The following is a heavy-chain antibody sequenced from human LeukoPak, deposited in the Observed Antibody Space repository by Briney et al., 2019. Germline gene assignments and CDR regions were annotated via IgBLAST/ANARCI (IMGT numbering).Heavy chain of an antibody. CDR3: AGPGAGDLDY. CDR1: GGSFGDYY. V-gene: IGHV4-34*01. CDR2: INHSGST. D-gene: IGHD3-10*01. Sequence: PSETLSLTCAVYGGSFGDYYWSWIRQPPGKGLEWIGEINHSGSTNYNPSLKSRVTISVDVSKNQFSLKLSSVTAADTAVYHCAGPGAGDLDYWGQGTLVTVS. J-gene: IGHJ4*02.